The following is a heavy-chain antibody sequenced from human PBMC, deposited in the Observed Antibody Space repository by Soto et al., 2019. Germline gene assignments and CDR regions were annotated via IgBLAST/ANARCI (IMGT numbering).Heavy chain of an antibody. D-gene: IGHD6-13*01. J-gene: IGHJ4*03. CDR2: ISAYNGNT. CDR1: GYTFTSYG. Sequence: ASVKVSCKASGYTFTSYGISWVRPAPGQGLEWMGWISAYNGNTNYAQKLQGRVTMTTDTPTSTAYMELRRVRSDDTAVYYVAGVYIHGTRSFEYWGQWTMVTVSS. CDR3: AGVYIHGTRSFEY. V-gene: IGHV1-18*01.